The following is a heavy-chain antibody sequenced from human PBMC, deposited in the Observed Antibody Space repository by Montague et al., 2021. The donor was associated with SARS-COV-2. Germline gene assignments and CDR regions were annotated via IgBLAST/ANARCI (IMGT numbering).Heavy chain of an antibody. CDR1: EFTFSNYA. CDR3: ARESVRAVAGDFDY. D-gene: IGHD6-19*01. V-gene: IGHV3-30-3*01. Sequence: YLRLSCAASEFTFSNYAMHWVRQAPGKGLEWVAFISYDGSKKYYADSVKGRFTISRDNSKNTLYLQMNSLRAEDTAVYYCARESVRAVAGDFDYWGQGTLVTVSS. J-gene: IGHJ4*02. CDR2: ISYDGSKK.